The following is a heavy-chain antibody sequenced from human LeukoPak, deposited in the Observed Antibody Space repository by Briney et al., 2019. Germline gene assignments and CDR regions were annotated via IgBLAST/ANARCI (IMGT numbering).Heavy chain of an antibody. CDR2: IYWDDDK. CDR1: GFSLSTSGVG. D-gene: IGHD6-13*01. CDR3: AQYSSSWYLFDY. Sequence: ESGPTLVKPTQTLTLTCTFSGFSLSTSGVGVGWIRQPPGKALEWLALIYWDDDKRYSPSLKSRLTITKDTSKNQVVLTMTNMDPVDTATYYCAQYSSSWYLFDYWGQGTLVTVSS. V-gene: IGHV2-5*02. J-gene: IGHJ4*02.